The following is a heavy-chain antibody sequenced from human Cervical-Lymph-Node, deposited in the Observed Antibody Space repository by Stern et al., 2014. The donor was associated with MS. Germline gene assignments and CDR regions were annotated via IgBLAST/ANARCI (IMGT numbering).Heavy chain of an antibody. J-gene: IGHJ3*01. CDR3: ARDGILQTVDAFDL. CDR2: IIPIFDSP. D-gene: IGHD2-21*01. CDR1: GGSLSSNP. V-gene: IGHV1-69*06. Sequence: QVQLVQSGAEVKSPGSSVKISCKASGGSLSSNPVSWVRQATGQGLEWMGGIIPIFDSPNYSQKFGGRLTIIADKSTSTTYMELSSLRSEDTAIYYCARDGILQTVDAFDLWGQGTMVTVSS.